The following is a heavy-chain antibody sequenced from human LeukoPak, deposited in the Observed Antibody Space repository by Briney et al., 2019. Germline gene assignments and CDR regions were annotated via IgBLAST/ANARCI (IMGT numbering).Heavy chain of an antibody. V-gene: IGHV3-13*01. CDR1: GFTFSKYD. D-gene: IGHD6-13*01. CDR3: ARDRATAAAFGANWYYDI. J-gene: IGHJ2*01. CDR2: IGTAADT. Sequence: GGSLRLSCAASGFTFSKYDMHWVRHATGKGLEWVSTIGTAADTFYPDSVKGRFTISRENAKNSLYLQMNSLEVGDTAVYYCARDRATAAAFGANWYYDIWGRGTLVTVSS.